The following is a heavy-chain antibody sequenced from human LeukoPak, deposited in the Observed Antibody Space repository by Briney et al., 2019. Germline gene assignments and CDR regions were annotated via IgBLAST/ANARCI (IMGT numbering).Heavy chain of an antibody. CDR2: INPNSGGT. V-gene: IGHV1-2*06. D-gene: IGHD5-24*01. CDR3: ARQGEMATILFDY. CDR1: GYTSTGYY. Sequence: GASVKVSCKASGYTSTGYYMHWVRQAPGQGLEWMGRINPNSGGTNYAQKFQGRVTMTRDTSISTAYMELSRLRSDDTAVYYCARQGEMATILFDYWGQGTLVTVSS. J-gene: IGHJ4*02.